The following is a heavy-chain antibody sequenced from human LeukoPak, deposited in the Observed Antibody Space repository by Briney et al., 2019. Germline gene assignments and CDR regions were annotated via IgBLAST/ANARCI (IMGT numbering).Heavy chain of an antibody. CDR3: AREVRGVSFFDY. V-gene: IGHV4-30-4*01. CDR2: IYYSGST. D-gene: IGHD3-10*01. Sequence: SETLSLTCTVSGGSISSGDYYWSWIRQPPRKGLEWIGYIYYSGSTYYNPSLKSRLTISVDTSKNQFSLKLSSVTAADTAVYYCAREVRGVSFFDYWGQGTLVTVSS. CDR1: GGSISSGDYY. J-gene: IGHJ4*02.